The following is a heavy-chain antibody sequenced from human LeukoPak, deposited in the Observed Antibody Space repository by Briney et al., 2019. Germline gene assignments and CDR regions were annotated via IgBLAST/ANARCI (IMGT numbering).Heavy chain of an antibody. J-gene: IGHJ4*02. CDR2: IYYSGST. V-gene: IGHV4-39*07. CDR1: GGSISSSSYY. CDR3: AREEMPGKFDY. Sequence: SETLSLTCTVSGGSISSSSYYWGWIRQPPGKGLEWIGIIYYSGSTYYNPSLKSRVTISVDTSKNQFSLKLSSVTAADTAVYYCAREEMPGKFDYWGQGILVTVSS. D-gene: IGHD1-26*01.